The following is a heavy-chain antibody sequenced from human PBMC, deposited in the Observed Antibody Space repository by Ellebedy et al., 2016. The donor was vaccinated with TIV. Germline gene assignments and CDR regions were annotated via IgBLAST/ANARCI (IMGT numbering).Heavy chain of an antibody. CDR1: GFTFSSYA. Sequence: GESLKISXAASGFTFSSYAMSWVRQAPGKGLEWVSAISGSGGSTYYADSVKGRFTISRDNSKNTLYLQMNSLRAEDAAVYYCTRNRVALHYYWGQGTLVTVSS. V-gene: IGHV3-23*01. D-gene: IGHD2-8*01. CDR3: TRNRVALHYY. CDR2: ISGSGGST. J-gene: IGHJ4*02.